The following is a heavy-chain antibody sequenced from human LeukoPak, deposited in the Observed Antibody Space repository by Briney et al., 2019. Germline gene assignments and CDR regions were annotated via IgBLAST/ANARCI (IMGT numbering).Heavy chain of an antibody. CDR3: ACMDGSGSYYNGHFDY. V-gene: IGHV1-69*13. Sequence: SVKVSCKASGGTFSSYAISWVRQAPGQGLEWMGGIIPIFGTANYAQKFQGRVTITADESTSTAYMELSSQRSEDTAVYYCACMDGSGSYYNGHFDYWGQGTLVTVSS. CDR1: GGTFSSYA. D-gene: IGHD3-10*01. J-gene: IGHJ4*02. CDR2: IIPIFGTA.